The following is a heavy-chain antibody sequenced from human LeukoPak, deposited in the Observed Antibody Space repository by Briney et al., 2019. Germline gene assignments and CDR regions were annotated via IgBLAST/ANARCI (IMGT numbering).Heavy chain of an antibody. CDR3: ASARDFGWEGIWN. Sequence: SETLSLTCTVSGGSISSYYWSWIRQPPGKGLEWIGSIYYSGSANHNPALKSRVIISVDTSKNQFSLKLTSVTAADTAVYYCASARDFGWEGIWNWGQGTLVTVSS. CDR2: IYYSGSA. D-gene: IGHD6-19*01. CDR1: GGSISSYY. V-gene: IGHV4-59*08. J-gene: IGHJ4*02.